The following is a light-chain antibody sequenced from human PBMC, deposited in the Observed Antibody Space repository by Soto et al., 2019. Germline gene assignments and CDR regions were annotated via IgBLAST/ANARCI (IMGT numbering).Light chain of an antibody. CDR3: QSYDSSLSSYV. CDR1: SSNIGAGYD. V-gene: IGLV1-40*01. CDR2: SNS. J-gene: IGLJ1*01. Sequence: VLTQPPSVSWAPGQRVTISCTGSSSNIGAGYDVHWYQQLPGTAPKLLIYSNSNRPSGVPDRFSGSKSGSSASLAITGLQDEDEADYYCQSYDSSLSSYVFGSGTKVTVL.